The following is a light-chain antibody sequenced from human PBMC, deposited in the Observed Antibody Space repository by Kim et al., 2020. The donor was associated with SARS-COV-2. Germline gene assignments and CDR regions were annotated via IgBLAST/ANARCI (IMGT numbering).Light chain of an antibody. Sequence: DIQMTQSPSTLSASVGDRVTITCRASQSISDWLAWYQQKPGKAPKLLIFDASNLENGVPSRFSGSGSGTEFTLTISSLQPDDFATYYFQHYNSLSYTFGQGTKVDSK. V-gene: IGKV1-5*01. J-gene: IGKJ2*01. CDR2: DAS. CDR1: QSISDW. CDR3: QHYNSLSYT.